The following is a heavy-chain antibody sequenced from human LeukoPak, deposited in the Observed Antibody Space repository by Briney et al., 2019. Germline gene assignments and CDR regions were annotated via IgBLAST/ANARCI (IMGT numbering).Heavy chain of an antibody. J-gene: IGHJ4*02. D-gene: IGHD3-9*01. CDR3: ARGPDFDWPMRPFDY. Sequence: GASVKVSCKASGYTFTSYAMHWVRQAPGQRLEWMGWINAGYGNTKYSQKFQGRVTITRDTSASTAYMELSSLRSEDTAVYYCARGPDFDWPMRPFDYWGQGTLVTVSS. V-gene: IGHV1-3*01. CDR1: GYTFTSYA. CDR2: INAGYGNT.